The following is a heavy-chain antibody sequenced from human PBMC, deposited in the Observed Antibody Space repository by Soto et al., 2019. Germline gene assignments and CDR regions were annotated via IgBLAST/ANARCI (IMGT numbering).Heavy chain of an antibody. CDR2: IKQDGSEK. CDR3: ARELAVGILEWYLGLDYYYGMDV. J-gene: IGHJ6*02. CDR1: GFTFSSYW. V-gene: IGHV3-7*03. Sequence: VSLRLSCAASGFTFSSYWMSWVRQAPGKGLEWVANIKQDGSEKYYVDSVKGRFTISRDNAKNSLYLQMNSLRAEDTAVYYCARELAVGILEWYLGLDYYYGMDVWGQGTTVTVSS. D-gene: IGHD3-3*01.